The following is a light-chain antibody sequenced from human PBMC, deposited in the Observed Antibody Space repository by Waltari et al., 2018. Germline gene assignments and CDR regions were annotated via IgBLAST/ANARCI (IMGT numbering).Light chain of an antibody. CDR2: WAS. J-gene: IGKJ3*01. CDR1: PSVLSSSSNRNS. V-gene: IGKV4-1*01. Sequence: IVMTQSPDSLAVSLGERATTTCRSSPSVLSSSSNRNSLAWYQQKPGQPPNLLIYWASTRESGVPDRFSGSGSGTDFTLTISSLQAEDVAVYYCQQYSITPFTFGPGTKVDIK. CDR3: QQYSITPFT.